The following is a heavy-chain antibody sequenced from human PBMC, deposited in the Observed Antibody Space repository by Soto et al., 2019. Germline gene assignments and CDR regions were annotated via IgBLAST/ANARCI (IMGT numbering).Heavy chain of an antibody. Sequence: PSETLSLTCTVSGGSLNSYSWGWIRQPPGKGLGWIATIHYSGATAYNPSLKSRVAVSVDTSKNQFSLRLSSVTVADTAVYYCSRRRSESYSDFWGQGTMVTVSS. CDR1: GGSLNSYS. J-gene: IGHJ4*03. CDR3: SRRRSESYSDF. V-gene: IGHV4-39*01. CDR2: IHYSGAT.